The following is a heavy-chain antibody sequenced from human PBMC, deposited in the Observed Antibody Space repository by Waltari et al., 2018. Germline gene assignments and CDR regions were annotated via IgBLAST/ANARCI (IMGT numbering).Heavy chain of an antibody. CDR1: GYTFTSYG. Sequence: QVQLVQSGAEVKKPGASVKVSCKASGYTFTSYGISWVRQAPGQGLEWMGWISAYNGNTNYAQKLQGRVTMTTDTSTSTAYMELRSLRSDDTAVYYCARMGIFGVVIITPYYYYGMDVWGQGTTVTVSS. V-gene: IGHV1-18*01. CDR2: ISAYNGNT. CDR3: ARMGIFGVVIITPYYYYGMDV. D-gene: IGHD3-3*01. J-gene: IGHJ6*02.